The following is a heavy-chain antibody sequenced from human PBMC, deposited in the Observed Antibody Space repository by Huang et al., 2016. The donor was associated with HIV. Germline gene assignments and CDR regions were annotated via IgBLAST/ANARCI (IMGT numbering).Heavy chain of an antibody. V-gene: IGHV3-9*01. Sequence: EVQLEEFGGRLVQPGRSLRLSCATYGFKFDDYAMHWVRQVPGGGLEWVSGSSLESGDILYADSVRGRFAIARDNAVKSLYLQMDSLRREDTALYYCVKDRRMRGSGWTFFDNWGQGTLVDVSS. CDR2: SSLESGDI. D-gene: IGHD6-19*01. CDR1: GFKFDDYA. CDR3: VKDRRMRGSGWTFFDN. J-gene: IGHJ4*02.